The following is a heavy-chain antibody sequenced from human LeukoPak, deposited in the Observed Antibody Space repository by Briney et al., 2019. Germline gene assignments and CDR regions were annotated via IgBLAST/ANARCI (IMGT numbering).Heavy chain of an antibody. D-gene: IGHD6-19*01. V-gene: IGHV3-64*01. CDR1: GFTFSSYA. CDR2: ISSNGGST. J-gene: IGHJ4*02. Sequence: GGSLRLSCAASGFTFSSYAMHWVRQAPGKGLEYVSAISSNGGSTYYANSVKGRFTISRDNSKNTLYLQMGSLRAEDMAVYYCARDLNRPAVAGTSWGQGTLVTVSS. CDR3: ARDLNRPAVAGTS.